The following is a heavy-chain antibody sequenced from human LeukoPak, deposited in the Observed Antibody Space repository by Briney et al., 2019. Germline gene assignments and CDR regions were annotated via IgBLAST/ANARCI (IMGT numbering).Heavy chain of an antibody. CDR3: ARISDHNWYFDL. J-gene: IGHJ2*01. Sequence: ASVKVSCKASGYPFTTYGINWVRKATGQGLEWMAWMNPCSGYTGYSQKFQGRVTMTRNTSITTAYMELRSLRSEDPAVYYCARISDHNWYFDLWGRGTLVTVSS. V-gene: IGHV1-8*01. D-gene: IGHD1-14*01. CDR1: GYPFTTYG. CDR2: MNPCSGYT.